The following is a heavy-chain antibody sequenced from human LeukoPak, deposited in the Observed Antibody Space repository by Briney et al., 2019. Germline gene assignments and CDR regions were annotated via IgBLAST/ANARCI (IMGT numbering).Heavy chain of an antibody. V-gene: IGHV1-69*13. J-gene: IGHJ4*02. CDR1: GGTFISYA. CDR2: IIPIFGTA. Sequence: SVKVSCKASGGTFISYAISWVRQAPGQGLEWMGGIIPIFGTANYAQKFQGRVTITADESTSTAYMELSSLRSEDTAVYYCARAQEYYDILIGYYYWGQGTLVTVSS. D-gene: IGHD3-9*01. CDR3: ARAQEYYDILIGYYY.